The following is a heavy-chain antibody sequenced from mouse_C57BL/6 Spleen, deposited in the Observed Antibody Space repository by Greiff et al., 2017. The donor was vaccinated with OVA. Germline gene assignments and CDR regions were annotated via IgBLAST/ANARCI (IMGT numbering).Heavy chain of an antibody. CDR3: ALIATVVARDVDV. CDR1: GYTFTSYG. J-gene: IGHJ1*03. D-gene: IGHD1-1*01. CDR2: IYPRSGNT. V-gene: IGHV1-81*01. Sequence: VQLQQSGAELARPGASVKLSCKASGYTFTSYGISWVKQRTGQGLEWIGEIYPRSGNTYYNEKFKGKATLTADKSYSTAYMELRSLTSEDSAVYFCALIATVVARDVDVWGTGTTVTVSS.